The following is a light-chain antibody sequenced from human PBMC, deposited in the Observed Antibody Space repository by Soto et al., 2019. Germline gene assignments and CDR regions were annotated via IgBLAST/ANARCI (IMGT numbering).Light chain of an antibody. CDR1: QSISSY. V-gene: IGKV1-5*01. J-gene: IGKJ1*01. CDR2: DAS. CDR3: QQYHSYWT. Sequence: DIKMTQSPSSMSESVGARVTITCRASQSISSYLNWYQQKPGKDPKLLIYDASSLESGVPQRFSGSGSGTEFTLTISSLQTDDFSTYYCQQYHSYWTVGQGNKVDIK.